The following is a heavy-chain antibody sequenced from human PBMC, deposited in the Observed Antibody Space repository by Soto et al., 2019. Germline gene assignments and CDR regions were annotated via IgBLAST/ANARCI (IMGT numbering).Heavy chain of an antibody. CDR2: INPADSDI. J-gene: IGHJ4*02. CDR3: ARHQRDDASRKIDC. D-gene: IGHD3-16*01. CDR1: GYSFTSNW. Sequence: GESLKISCQGSGYSFTSNWIGWVRQMPGKGLEWMGIINPADSDIKYSPSFQGQVTISADKSIGTAYLQWSSLKASDTAMYYCARHQRDDASRKIDCWGQGTLVTVSS. V-gene: IGHV5-51*01.